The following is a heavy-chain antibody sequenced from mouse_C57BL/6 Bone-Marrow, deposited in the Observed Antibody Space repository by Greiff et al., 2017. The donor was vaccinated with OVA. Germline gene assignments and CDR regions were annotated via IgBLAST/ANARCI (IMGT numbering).Heavy chain of an antibody. V-gene: IGHV6-3*01. Sequence: EVMLVESGGGLVQPGGSMKLSCVASGFTFSNYWMNWVRQSPEKGLEWVAQIRLKSDNYATNYAESVKGRFTISRDDSKSSVYLQMNNLRAEDTGIYYCTSAGYWGQGTTLTVSS. J-gene: IGHJ2*01. CDR1: GFTFSNYW. D-gene: IGHD3-1*01. CDR3: TSAGY. CDR2: IRLKSDNYAT.